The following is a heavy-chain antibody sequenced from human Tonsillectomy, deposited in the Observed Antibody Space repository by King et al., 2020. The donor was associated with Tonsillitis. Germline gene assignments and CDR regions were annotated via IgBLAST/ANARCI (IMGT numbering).Heavy chain of an antibody. V-gene: IGHV5-51*03. CDR1: GYNFNYYW. CDR3: ARLVSGGYAQIDY. CDR2: IYPGDSET. J-gene: IGHJ4*02. D-gene: IGHD5-12*01. Sequence: VQLVQSGSEVKKPGESLKISCKGSGYNFNYYWIAWVRQMPGKVLEYMGIIYPGDSETRYSPSFQGQVAISADKSLSTAYLQWSSLEASDTAMYYCARLVSGGYAQIDYWGQGTLVAVSS.